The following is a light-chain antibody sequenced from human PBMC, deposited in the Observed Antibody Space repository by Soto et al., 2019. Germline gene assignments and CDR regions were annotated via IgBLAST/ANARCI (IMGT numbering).Light chain of an antibody. J-gene: IGLJ1*01. CDR1: SSDVGGYNY. Sequence: QSALTQPRSVSGSPGQSVTLSCTGTSSDVGGYNYVSWYQQHPGKAPKLMIYDVSKRPSGVPDRFSGSKSGNTASLTISGLQAEDEADYYCCSYAGSYFYVFGTGTQLTVL. CDR2: DVS. CDR3: CSYAGSYFYV. V-gene: IGLV2-11*01.